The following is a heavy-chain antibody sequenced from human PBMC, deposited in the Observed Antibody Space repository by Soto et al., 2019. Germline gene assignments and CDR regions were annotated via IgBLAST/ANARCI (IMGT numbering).Heavy chain of an antibody. J-gene: IGHJ1*01. D-gene: IGHD4-17*01. CDR3: ARDVGAVTTLGFQN. V-gene: IGHV3-21*01. CDR1: GFTFSNSG. Sequence: EVQLVESGGGLVKPGGSLRLSCAASGFTFSNSGMNWVRQAPGKGLEWVSYISSSGYIFYADSVKGRFTISRDNAKDALCLQMNSLRAEDTAVYYCARDVGAVTTLGFQNWGQSGLVTVSS. CDR2: ISSSGYI.